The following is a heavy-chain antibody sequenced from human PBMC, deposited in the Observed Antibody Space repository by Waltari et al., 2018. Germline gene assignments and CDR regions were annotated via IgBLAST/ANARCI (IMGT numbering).Heavy chain of an antibody. Sequence: QVQLQESGPGLVKPSETLSLTCAVSGYSISSGYYWGWIRQPPGKGLEWIGSIYHSGSTYYNPSLKRRVTISVDTSKNQFSLKLSSVTAADTAVYYCARAGAMVHWGQGTLVTVSS. J-gene: IGHJ4*02. D-gene: IGHD5-18*01. CDR3: ARAGAMVH. V-gene: IGHV4-38-2*01. CDR2: IYHSGST. CDR1: GYSISSGYY.